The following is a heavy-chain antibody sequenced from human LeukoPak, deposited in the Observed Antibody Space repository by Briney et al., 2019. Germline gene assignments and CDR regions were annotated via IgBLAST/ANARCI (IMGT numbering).Heavy chain of an antibody. CDR2: VSGSRANT. CDR1: GFTLRSYA. CDR3: AKLGLIVATMSHFDD. V-gene: IGHV3-23*01. D-gene: IGHD5-12*01. J-gene: IGHJ4*02. Sequence: PGGSLRLSCVASGFTLRSYAMSSVRQAPGRGLEWVSAVSGSRANTYYANSVKGRFTISRDNSKNTVYLQMSSLRAEDTAVYYCAKLGLIVATMSHFDDWGQGTLVTVSS.